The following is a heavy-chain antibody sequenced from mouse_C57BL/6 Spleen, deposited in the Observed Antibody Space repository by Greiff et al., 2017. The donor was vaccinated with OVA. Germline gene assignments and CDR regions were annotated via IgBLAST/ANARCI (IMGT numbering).Heavy chain of an antibody. CDR1: GFTFSSYA. CDR2: ISSGGDYI. J-gene: IGHJ4*01. CDR3: TRDDGYDGGYYAMDY. D-gene: IGHD2-2*01. Sequence: EVKLEESGEGLVKPGGSLKLSCAASGFTFSSYAMSWVRQTPEKRLEWVAYISSGGDYIYYADTVKGRFTISRDNARNTLYLQMSSLKSEDTAMYYCTRDDGYDGGYYAMDYWGQGTSVTVSS. V-gene: IGHV5-9-1*02.